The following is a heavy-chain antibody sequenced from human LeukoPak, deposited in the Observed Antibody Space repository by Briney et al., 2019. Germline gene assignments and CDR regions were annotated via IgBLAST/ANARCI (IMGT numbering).Heavy chain of an antibody. CDR3: AGTGTKTYYYDSSGYYYD. D-gene: IGHD3-22*01. Sequence: SVKVSCKASGGTFSSYAISWVRQAPGQGLEWMGGIIPIFGTANYAQRFQGRVTITADESTSTAYMELSSLRSEDTAVYYCAGTGTKTYYYDSSGYYYDWGQGTLVTVSS. CDR2: IIPIFGTA. V-gene: IGHV1-69*01. J-gene: IGHJ4*02. CDR1: GGTFSSYA.